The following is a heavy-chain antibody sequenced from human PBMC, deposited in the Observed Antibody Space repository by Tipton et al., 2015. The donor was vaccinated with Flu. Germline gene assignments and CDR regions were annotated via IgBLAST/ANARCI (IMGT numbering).Heavy chain of an antibody. D-gene: IGHD2-15*01. CDR1: GFTFSSYA. CDR2: ISGSGGST. Sequence: CAASGFTFSSYAMSWVRQAPGKGLEWVSAISGSGGSTYYADSVKGRFTISRDNSKNTLYLQMNSLRAEDTAVYYCAKAPCRSGGSGYSSYFYYGMDVWGQGTPVTVSS. V-gene: IGHV3-23*01. J-gene: IGHJ6*02. CDR3: AKAPCRSGGSGYSSYFYYGMDV.